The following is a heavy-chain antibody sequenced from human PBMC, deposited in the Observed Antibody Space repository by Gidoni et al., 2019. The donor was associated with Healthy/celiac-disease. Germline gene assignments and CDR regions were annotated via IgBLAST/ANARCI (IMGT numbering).Heavy chain of an antibody. Sequence: QVQLQQWGAGLLKPSETLSLTCAVYGGSFSGYYWSWIRQPPGKGLEWIGEINLSGSTNYNPSLKSRVTISVDTSKNQFSLKLSSVTAADTAVYYCARALRFLEWLGWFDPWGQGTLVTVSS. CDR1: GGSFSGYY. J-gene: IGHJ5*02. D-gene: IGHD3-3*01. V-gene: IGHV4-34*01. CDR3: ARALRFLEWLGWFDP. CDR2: INLSGST.